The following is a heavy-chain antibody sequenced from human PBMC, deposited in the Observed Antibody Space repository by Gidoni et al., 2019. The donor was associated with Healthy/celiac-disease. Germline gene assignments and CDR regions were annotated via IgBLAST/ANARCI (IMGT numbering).Heavy chain of an antibody. V-gene: IGHV4-39*01. CDR2: IYYSVRT. J-gene: IGHJ4*02. CDR3: ARRSEYDILTGYYMGYFFDY. D-gene: IGHD3-9*01. CDR1: GGSISSSSYY. Sequence: QLQLQESGPGLVKPSETLSLTCTVYGGSISSSSYYWGWIRQPPGKGLEWIGSIYYSVRTYYNPSLKSRVTISVDTSKNQFSLKLSSVTAADTAVYYCARRSEYDILTGYYMGYFFDYWGQGTLVTVSS.